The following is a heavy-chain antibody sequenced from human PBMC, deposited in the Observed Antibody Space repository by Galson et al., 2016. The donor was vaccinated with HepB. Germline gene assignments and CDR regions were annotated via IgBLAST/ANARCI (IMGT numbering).Heavy chain of an antibody. V-gene: IGHV2-5*02. CDR1: GFSLTTDSVG. Sequence: PALVTPTQTLTLTCTFSGFSLTTDSVGVGWIRQTPGKALEWLALIYWDDDTRYSPSLRSRLAITKDTSKNQVLLTMTNMNPMDTATYYCAHALSYCSGSACFSIYYFDYWGQGTLVAVSS. CDR3: AHALSYCSGSACFSIYYFDY. CDR2: IYWDDDT. J-gene: IGHJ4*02. D-gene: IGHD2-15*01.